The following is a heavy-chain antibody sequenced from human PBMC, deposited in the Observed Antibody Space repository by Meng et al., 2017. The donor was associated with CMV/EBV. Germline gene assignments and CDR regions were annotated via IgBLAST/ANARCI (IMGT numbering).Heavy chain of an antibody. D-gene: IGHD2-15*01. CDR2: INPSGGIT. CDR3: ARGPILRKVVAATPHFDY. CDR1: GYTFTSDY. J-gene: IGHJ4*02. V-gene: IGHV1-46*01. Sequence: QMTLLLYGAEVKKLGASVYVSFKASGYTFTSDYMHWVRQAPGQGIEWMRIINPSGGITSDAQKFQGRFTMTRDTSTSTVYMELSSLRSEDTAVYYCARGPILRKVVAATPHFDYWGQGTLVTVSS.